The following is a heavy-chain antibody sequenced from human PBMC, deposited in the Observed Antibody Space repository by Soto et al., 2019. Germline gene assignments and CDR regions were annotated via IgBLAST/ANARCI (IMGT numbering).Heavy chain of an antibody. D-gene: IGHD2-15*01. CDR2: IYYSGST. Sequence: SETLSLTCTVSGISVSTSDYYWGWVRQPPGKGLDWIGNIYYSGSTFYNPPLRSRVTLSVDTSKNQFSLRLNSVTAADTAVYFCAGFVVPASRNSDFDYWGQGTLVTVSS. V-gene: IGHV4-39*01. CDR1: GISVSTSDYY. J-gene: IGHJ4*02. CDR3: AGFVVPASRNSDFDY.